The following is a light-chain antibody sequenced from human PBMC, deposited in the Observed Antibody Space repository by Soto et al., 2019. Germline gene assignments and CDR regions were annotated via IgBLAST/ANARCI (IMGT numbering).Light chain of an antibody. J-gene: IGLJ3*02. V-gene: IGLV6-57*04. CDR2: EDN. CDR3: AAWDDSLNGLNWV. Sequence: NFMLTQPHSVSESPGKTVTISCTRSSGSIAHNSVQWYQQRPDSAPTAVIFEDNQRPSGVPDRFSGSMDTSSNSASLTISGLMPEDEADYYCAAWDDSLNGLNWVFGGGTKLTVL. CDR1: SGSIAHNS.